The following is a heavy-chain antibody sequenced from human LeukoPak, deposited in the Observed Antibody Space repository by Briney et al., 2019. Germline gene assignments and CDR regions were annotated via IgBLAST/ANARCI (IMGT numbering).Heavy chain of an antibody. CDR1: GFTFSNNA. V-gene: IGHV3-23*01. J-gene: IGHJ4*02. CDR3: VKVIGLLDPFDF. D-gene: IGHD2/OR15-2a*01. Sequence: GGSLRLSCAASGFTFSNNAMGWVRQAPGKGLEWVSSLHNTGKTYYAGSVKGRFTISRDNSKNTLYLQMNSLEVADTAIYYCVKVIGLLDPFDFWGQGTLVTVSS. CDR2: LHNTGKT.